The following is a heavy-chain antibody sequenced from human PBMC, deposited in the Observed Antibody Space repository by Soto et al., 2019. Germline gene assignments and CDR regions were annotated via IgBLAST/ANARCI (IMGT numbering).Heavy chain of an antibody. D-gene: IGHD2-15*01. CDR1: GGSISSYY. Sequence: SETLSLTCTVSGGSISSYYWSWIRQPPGKGLEWIGYIYYSGSTNYNPSLKSRVTISVDTSKNHFSLKLSSVTAADTAVYYCAREYCSGGSCYGVNWFDPWGQGTLVTVSS. CDR2: IYYSGST. J-gene: IGHJ5*02. CDR3: AREYCSGGSCYGVNWFDP. V-gene: IGHV4-59*12.